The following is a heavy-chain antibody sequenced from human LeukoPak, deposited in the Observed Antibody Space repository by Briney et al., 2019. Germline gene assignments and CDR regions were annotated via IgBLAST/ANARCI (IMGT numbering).Heavy chain of an antibody. CDR3: ARVYYDSSGYYSFDY. J-gene: IGHJ4*02. Sequence: GASVKVSCKASGYTFTSYGISWVRQAPGQGLEWMGWISAYNGNTNYAQKLQGRVTMTTDTSTSTAYMELRSLRSDDTAVYYCARVYYDSSGYYSFDYWGQGTLVTVSS. CDR1: GYTFTSYG. CDR2: ISAYNGNT. V-gene: IGHV1-18*01. D-gene: IGHD3-22*01.